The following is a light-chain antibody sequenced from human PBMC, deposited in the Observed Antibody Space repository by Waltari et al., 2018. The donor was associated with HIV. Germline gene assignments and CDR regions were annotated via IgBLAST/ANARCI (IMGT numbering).Light chain of an antibody. CDR2: SNN. CDR1: SPNTGSTP. CDR3: AAWDDSLNGPV. J-gene: IGLJ3*02. Sequence: QSVLTQPPSASATSGQRVTTSCSGGSPNTGSTPVNWYQQLPGTAPKLPIYSNNQRPSGVPDRFSGSKSGTSASLACSGLQSEDEADYYCAAWDDSLNGPVFGGGTKLTVL. V-gene: IGLV1-44*01.